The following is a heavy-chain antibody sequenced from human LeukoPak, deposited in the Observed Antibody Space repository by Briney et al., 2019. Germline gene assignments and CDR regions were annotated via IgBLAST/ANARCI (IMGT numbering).Heavy chain of an antibody. J-gene: IGHJ4*02. CDR3: AREYWGYYDDSGYPFDN. CDR1: GGSINNYY. CDR2: IFYSGST. Sequence: SETLSLTCTVSGGSINNYYWSWIRQPPGKGLEWIGYIFYSGSTNYNPSLKSRVTFSLDTSNNQFSLELNSLTPADTAVYYCAREYWGYYDDSGYPFDNWGQGTLVTVSS. V-gene: IGHV4-59*01. D-gene: IGHD3-22*01.